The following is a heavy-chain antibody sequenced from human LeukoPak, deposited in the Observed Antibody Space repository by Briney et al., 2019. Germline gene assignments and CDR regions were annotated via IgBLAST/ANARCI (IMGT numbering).Heavy chain of an antibody. CDR1: EFTFSRHG. CDR2: ISNDGSRK. D-gene: IGHD3-3*01. J-gene: IGHJ4*02. V-gene: IGHV3-30*03. CDR3: ARDRAWNYFDY. Sequence: GRSLRLSCAPSEFTFSRHGMHWVRQAPGKGLERVAIISNDGSRKYYGHSVEGRFTISRDNSKNTLYLQMDSLRAEDTAVYYCARDRAWNYFDYWGQGTLVTVSS.